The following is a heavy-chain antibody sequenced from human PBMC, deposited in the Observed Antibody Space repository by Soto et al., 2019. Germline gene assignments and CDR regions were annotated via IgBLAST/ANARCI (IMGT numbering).Heavy chain of an antibody. Sequence: QVQLVQSGGGVVQPGRSLRLSCAASGFTFSDYDMYWVRQAPGKGLEWVAVTSYDGYNKYYADSAKGRFTISRDNSKYTLYVQMNSLRAEDTAVYYCARKQTYYYGSGSYAYYGMDVWGQGTTVTVSS. CDR1: GFTFSDYD. CDR3: ARKQTYYYGSGSYAYYGMDV. V-gene: IGHV3-30-3*01. J-gene: IGHJ6*02. CDR2: TSYDGYNK. D-gene: IGHD3-10*01.